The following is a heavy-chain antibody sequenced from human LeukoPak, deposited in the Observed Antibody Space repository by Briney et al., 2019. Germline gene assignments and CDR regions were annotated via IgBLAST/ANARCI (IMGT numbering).Heavy chain of an antibody. CDR3: ARTLFYYDILTGYSTHFDY. J-gene: IGHJ4*02. Sequence: PGGSLRLSCTASGLTFSNYAMSWVRQAPAKGLEWVAGIDQSGGYIHYADSVKGRFTISRDNSKNTLHLQMNSLRAEDTAVYYCARTLFYYDILTGYSTHFDYWGQGTLVTVSS. CDR2: IDQSGGYI. V-gene: IGHV3-23*01. CDR1: GLTFSNYA. D-gene: IGHD3-9*01.